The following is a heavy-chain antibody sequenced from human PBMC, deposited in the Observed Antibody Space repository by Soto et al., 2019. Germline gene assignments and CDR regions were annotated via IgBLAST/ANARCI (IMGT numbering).Heavy chain of an antibody. V-gene: IGHV4-59*01. J-gene: IGHJ6*02. CDR1: GGSISSYY. D-gene: IGHD2-15*01. Sequence: KASETLSLTCTVSGGSISSYYWSWIRQPPGKGLEWIGYIYYSGSTNYNPSLKSRVTISVDTSKNQFSLKLSSVTAADTAVYYCARVGCSGGSCYSFYYYYGMDVWGQGTTVTAP. CDR2: IYYSGST. CDR3: ARVGCSGGSCYSFYYYYGMDV.